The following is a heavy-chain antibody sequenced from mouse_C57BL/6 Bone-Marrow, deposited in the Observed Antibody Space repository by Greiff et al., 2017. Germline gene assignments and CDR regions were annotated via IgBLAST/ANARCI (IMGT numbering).Heavy chain of an antibody. Sequence: EVMLVESGGDLVKPGGSLKLSCAASGFTFISYGMSWVRQTPDKRLEWVATISSGGSYTYYPDSVKGRFTISRDNAKNTLYLQMSSLKSEDTAMXYCARTTVVADWYFDVWGTGTTVTVSS. D-gene: IGHD1-1*01. V-gene: IGHV5-6*01. CDR2: ISSGGSYT. CDR1: GFTFISYG. CDR3: ARTTVVADWYFDV. J-gene: IGHJ1*03.